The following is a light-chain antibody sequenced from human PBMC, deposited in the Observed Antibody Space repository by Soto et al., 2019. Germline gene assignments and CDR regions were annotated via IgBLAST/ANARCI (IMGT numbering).Light chain of an antibody. CDR3: QQYNSYSRGNT. J-gene: IGKJ2*01. CDR2: KAS. Sequence: DIQMTQSPSTLSASVGDRVTITCRASQSIRSYLAWYQQKPGKAPKLLIYKASSLESGVPSRFSGSGSGTEFTLTISSLQPDDFATYYCQQYNSYSRGNTFGQGTKLEIK. V-gene: IGKV1-5*03. CDR1: QSIRSY.